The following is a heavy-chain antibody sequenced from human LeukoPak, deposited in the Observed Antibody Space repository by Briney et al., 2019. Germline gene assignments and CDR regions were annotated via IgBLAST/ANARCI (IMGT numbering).Heavy chain of an antibody. CDR3: ARGLKDIVVVVAATQAPFFDY. J-gene: IGHJ4*02. Sequence: SETLSLTCAVYGGSFSGYYWSWIRQPPGKGLEWIGEINHSGSTNYNPSLKSRVTISVDTSKNQFSLKLSSVTAADTAVYYCARGLKDIVVVVAATQAPFFDYRGQGTLVTVSS. V-gene: IGHV4-34*01. CDR2: INHSGST. CDR1: GGSFSGYY. D-gene: IGHD2-15*01.